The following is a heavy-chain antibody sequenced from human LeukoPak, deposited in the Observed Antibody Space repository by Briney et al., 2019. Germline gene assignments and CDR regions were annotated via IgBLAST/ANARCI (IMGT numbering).Heavy chain of an antibody. J-gene: IGHJ6*03. V-gene: IGHV3-53*01. CDR2: IYSGTI. Sequence: GGSLRLSCTVSGFTVSSNSMSWVRQAPGKGLEWVSFIYSGTIHYSDSVKGRFTISRDNAKNSLYLQMNSLRAEDTALYHCAGHGSGTPNYYYYYMDVWGKGTTVTISS. CDR1: GFTVSSNS. D-gene: IGHD3-10*01. CDR3: AGHGSGTPNYYYYYMDV.